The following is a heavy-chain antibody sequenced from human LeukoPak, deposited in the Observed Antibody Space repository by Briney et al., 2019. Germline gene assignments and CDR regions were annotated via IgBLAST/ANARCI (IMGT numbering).Heavy chain of an antibody. J-gene: IGHJ3*01. V-gene: IGHV4-4*07. CDR1: GGSIGGHY. D-gene: IGHD6-19*01. CDR3: ARSEEGRFYGSARYCEPFDL. Sequence: SETLSLTCSVSGGSIGGHYWNWIRQAPGKGLEWIGHIFTSGSPNYSPSLKSRVTFSRDTARSQIYLRMTSVTAADTAIYYCARSEEGRFYGSARYCEPFDLWGQGIMVIVSS. CDR2: IFTSGSP.